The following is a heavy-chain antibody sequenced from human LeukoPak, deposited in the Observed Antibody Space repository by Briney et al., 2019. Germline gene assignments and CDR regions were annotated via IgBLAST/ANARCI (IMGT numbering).Heavy chain of an antibody. V-gene: IGHV7-4-1*02. Sequence: ASVTVSCKASGYTFTSYAMNWVRQAPGQGLEWMGWINTNTGNPTYAQGFTGRFVFSLDTSVSTAYLQISSLKAEDTAVYYCARWGNTRGNSGWRKFDYWGQGTLVTVSS. CDR3: ARWGNTRGNSGWRKFDY. CDR1: GYTFTSYA. CDR2: INTNTGNP. J-gene: IGHJ4*02. D-gene: IGHD6-19*01.